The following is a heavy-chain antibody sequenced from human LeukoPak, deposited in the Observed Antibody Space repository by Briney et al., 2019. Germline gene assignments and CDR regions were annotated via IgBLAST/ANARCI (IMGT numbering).Heavy chain of an antibody. CDR1: GGSFSGYY. J-gene: IGHJ4*02. Sequence: PSETLSLTCAVYGGSFSGYYWSWIRQPPGKGLEWIGEINHSGSTNYNPSLKSRVTISVDTSKNQFSLKLSSVTAADTAVYYCARGQDGTTFYWGQGTLVTVSS. V-gene: IGHV4-34*01. CDR3: ARGQDGTTFY. CDR2: INHSGST. D-gene: IGHD1-1*01.